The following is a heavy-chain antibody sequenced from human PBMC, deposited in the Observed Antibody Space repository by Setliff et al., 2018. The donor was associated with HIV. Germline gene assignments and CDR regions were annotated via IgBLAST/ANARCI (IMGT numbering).Heavy chain of an antibody. CDR2: ISSISTYI. CDR3: ARWGSGSYERVFDY. J-gene: IGHJ4*02. Sequence: PGGSLRLSCAASGFTFSSYSMNWVRQAPGKGLEWVSSISSISTYIYYADSVKGRFTVSRDNAKNSLYLQMNSLRAEDTAVYYCARWGSGSYERVFDYWGQGMLVTVSS. D-gene: IGHD1-26*01. CDR1: GFTFSSYS. V-gene: IGHV3-21*01.